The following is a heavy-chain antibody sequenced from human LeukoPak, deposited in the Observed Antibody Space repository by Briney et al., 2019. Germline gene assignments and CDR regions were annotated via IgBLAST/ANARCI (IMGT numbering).Heavy chain of an antibody. CDR3: TRWYCSGGSCDSFPFDI. D-gene: IGHD2-15*01. CDR2: IRSKANGYAT. Sequence: PGGSLRLSCAASGFTFSGSAMHWVRQASGKGLEWVGRIRSKANGYATAYAASVKGRFTISRDDSKNTAYLQMNSLKIEDMAVYYCTRWYCSGGSCDSFPFDIWGQGTMVTVSS. CDR1: GFTFSGSA. V-gene: IGHV3-73*01. J-gene: IGHJ3*02.